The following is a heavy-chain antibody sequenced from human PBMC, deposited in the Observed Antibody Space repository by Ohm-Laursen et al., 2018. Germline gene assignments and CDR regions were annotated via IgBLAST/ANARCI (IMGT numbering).Heavy chain of an antibody. CDR3: ALGGYYDSSGYYEFMAFDI. D-gene: IGHD3-22*01. Sequence: GSLRLSCSASGFTVSSNYMSWVRQAPGKGLEWVSVIYSGGSTYYADSVKGRFTISRDNSKNTLYLQMNSLRAEDTAVYYCALGGYYDSSGYYEFMAFDIWGQGTMVTVSS. V-gene: IGHV3-66*01. CDR1: GFTVSSNY. J-gene: IGHJ3*02. CDR2: IYSGGST.